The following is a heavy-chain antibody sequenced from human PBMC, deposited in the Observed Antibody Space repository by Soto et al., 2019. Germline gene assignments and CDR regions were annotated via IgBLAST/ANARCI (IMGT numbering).Heavy chain of an antibody. Sequence: PSETLSLTCTVSGGSISSGNYYWSWIRQPPGKGLEWIGFISYSGTTHYSASLRSPVSISIDTSKNQFSLKLSSVTAADTAVYYCPRVPDYWGQGILVTVSS. CDR1: GGSISSGNYY. J-gene: IGHJ4*02. CDR3: PRVPDY. V-gene: IGHV4-30-4*01. D-gene: IGHD2-2*01. CDR2: ISYSGTT.